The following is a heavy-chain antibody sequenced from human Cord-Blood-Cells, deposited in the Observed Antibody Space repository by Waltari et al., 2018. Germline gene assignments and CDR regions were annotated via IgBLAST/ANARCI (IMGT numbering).Heavy chain of an antibody. D-gene: IGHD4-4*01. CDR1: GYTFTSYY. J-gene: IGHJ6*03. CDR2: INPSGGST. V-gene: IGHV1-46*01. CDR3: ARDSKTTVTTGTRFYYYYMDV. Sequence: QVQLVQSGAEVKKPGASVKVSCKASGYTFTSYYMHWVRQAPGQGLEWMGIINPSGGSTSYAQKFQGSVTMTRDTSTSTVYRELSSLRSEDTAVYYCARDSKTTVTTGTRFYYYYMDVWGKGTTVTVSS.